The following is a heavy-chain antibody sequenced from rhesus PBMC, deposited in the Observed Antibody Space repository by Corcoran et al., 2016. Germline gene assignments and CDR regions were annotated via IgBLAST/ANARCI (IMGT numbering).Heavy chain of an antibody. Sequence: QLQLQESGPGLVKPSETRSVTCAVSGGSISSSYWSWIRQAPGKGMEWIGYIYGSGSSTNYNPSLNNRVTLFVDTSKNQLSLKLSSVTTADTTVYYCARASNWGDYSDGLDSWGQGVVVTVSS. CDR2: IYGSGSST. J-gene: IGHJ6*01. CDR3: ARASNWGDYSDGLDS. CDR1: GGSISSSY. V-gene: IGHV4-169*01. D-gene: IGHD3-34*01.